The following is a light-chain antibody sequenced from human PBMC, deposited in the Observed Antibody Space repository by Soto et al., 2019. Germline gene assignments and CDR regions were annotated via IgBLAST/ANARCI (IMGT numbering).Light chain of an antibody. CDR3: QTWGSGIVV. Sequence: QLVLTQSPSASASLGASVKLTCTLSSGHSNYAIAWHQQQSEKSPRYLMKLNSDGSHSKGDGIPDRFSGFSSVAERFLTISSLQSEDEADYYCQTWGSGIVVFGGGTELTV. CDR1: SGHSNYA. J-gene: IGLJ2*01. V-gene: IGLV4-69*01. CDR2: LNSDGSH.